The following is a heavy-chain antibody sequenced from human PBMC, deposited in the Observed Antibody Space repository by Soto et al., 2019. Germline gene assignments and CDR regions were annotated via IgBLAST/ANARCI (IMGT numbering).Heavy chain of an antibody. CDR3: ARLVVAAAGLNFDY. Sequence: SETLSLTCAVYGGSFSGYYWSWIRQPPGKGLEWIGEINHSGSTNYNPSLKSRVTISVDTSKNQFSLKLSSVTAADTAVYYCARLVVAAAGLNFDYWGQGTLVTVSS. J-gene: IGHJ4*02. CDR2: INHSGST. CDR1: GGSFSGYY. V-gene: IGHV4-34*01. D-gene: IGHD6-13*01.